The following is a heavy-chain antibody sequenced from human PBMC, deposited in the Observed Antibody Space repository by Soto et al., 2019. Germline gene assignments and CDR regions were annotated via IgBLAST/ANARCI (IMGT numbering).Heavy chain of an antibody. Sequence: GGSLRLSCAASGFTFSSYGMHWVRQAPGKGLEWVAVISYDGSNKYYADSVKGRFTISRDNSKNTLYLQMNSLRAEDTAVYYCAKPWFSNGGNVDFVYWGQGTLVNVSS. CDR1: GFTFSSYG. V-gene: IGHV3-30*18. CDR3: AKPWFSNGGNVDFVY. D-gene: IGHD2-8*01. J-gene: IGHJ4*02. CDR2: ISYDGSNK.